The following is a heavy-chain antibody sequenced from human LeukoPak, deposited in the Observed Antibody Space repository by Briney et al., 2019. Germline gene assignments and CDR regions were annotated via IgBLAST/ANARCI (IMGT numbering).Heavy chain of an antibody. CDR2: ISSSSNYI. V-gene: IGHV3-21*01. D-gene: IGHD3-9*01. Sequence: GGSLRLSCAASGCTFSSYGMNWVRQAPGKGLEWVSSISSSSNYIYYADSVKGRFTISRDNAKNSLYLQMNSLRAEDTAVYYCARTYYDILTGYNPYFDYWGQGILVTVSS. CDR1: GCTFSSYG. CDR3: ARTYYDILTGYNPYFDY. J-gene: IGHJ4*02.